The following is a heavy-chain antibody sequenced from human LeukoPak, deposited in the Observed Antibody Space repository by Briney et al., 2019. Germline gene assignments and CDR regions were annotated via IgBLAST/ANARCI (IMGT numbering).Heavy chain of an antibody. Sequence: GGSLRLSCAASGFTFSRSWMGWVRQAPGKGLEWVANIKQDGTSKYYVDSVMGRFTISRDNAENSVYLQMNSLSAGDTAVYYCARHGDYCFDLWGPGARVTVSS. CDR1: GFTFSRSW. V-gene: IGHV3-7*02. D-gene: IGHD2-21*01. CDR3: ARHGDYCFDL. J-gene: IGHJ4*02. CDR2: IKQDGTSK.